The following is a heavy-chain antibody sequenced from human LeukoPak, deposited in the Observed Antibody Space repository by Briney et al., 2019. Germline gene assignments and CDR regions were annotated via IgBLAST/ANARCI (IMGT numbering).Heavy chain of an antibody. CDR1: GFTFTAHY. V-gene: IGHV3-72*01. J-gene: IGHJ4*02. CDR3: ARDWATALDY. Sequence: PGGSLRLSCAASGFTFTAHYMDWVRQAPGKGLEWVGRITNKPKSYSTQYAASVKGRFTISRGDSKNSLYLQMNSLKIEDTAVYYCARDWATALDYWGQGTLVTVSS. D-gene: IGHD1-26*01. CDR2: ITNKPKSYST.